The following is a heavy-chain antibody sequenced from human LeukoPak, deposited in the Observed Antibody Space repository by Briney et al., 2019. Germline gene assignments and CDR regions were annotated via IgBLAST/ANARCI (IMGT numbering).Heavy chain of an antibody. Sequence: GASVKVSCKASGYTLTSYDINWVRQATGQGLEWMGWMNPNSGNTVYEQKFQGRVTMTRNTSISTAYMELSSLRSEDTAVYYCATAAISYYYGMDVWGQGTTVTVSS. CDR1: GYTLTSYD. CDR3: ATAAISYYYGMDV. V-gene: IGHV1-8*01. J-gene: IGHJ6*02. CDR2: MNPNSGNT. D-gene: IGHD5-24*01.